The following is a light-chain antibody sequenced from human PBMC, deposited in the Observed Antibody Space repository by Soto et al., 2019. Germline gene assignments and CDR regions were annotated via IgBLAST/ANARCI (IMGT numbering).Light chain of an antibody. CDR2: LAS. CDR3: QQYDSYSRT. Sequence: DNQMTQSPSTLSAFVGDRVTITCRASQSIRTSLAWYQQKPGKAPKLLIYLASSLESGVPARFSGSGSATEFTLSISSLQPDDFATYYCQQYDSYSRTFGQGTKVEIK. J-gene: IGKJ1*01. CDR1: QSIRTS. V-gene: IGKV1-5*03.